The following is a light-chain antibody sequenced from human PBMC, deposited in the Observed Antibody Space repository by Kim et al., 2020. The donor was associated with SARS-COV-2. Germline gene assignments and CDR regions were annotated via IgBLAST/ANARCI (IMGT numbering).Light chain of an antibody. CDR2: GAP. CDR3: EQYGSSPAT. CDR1: QTGNNNH. Sequence: SSRERATPPCRASQTGNNNHLDWYKQKPGQAPRRFIYGAPRRATGISDRFSGSGAGTEFTLTISRVETEDTAVYYCEQYGSSPATFGQGTKVESK. J-gene: IGKJ1*01. V-gene: IGKV3-20*01.